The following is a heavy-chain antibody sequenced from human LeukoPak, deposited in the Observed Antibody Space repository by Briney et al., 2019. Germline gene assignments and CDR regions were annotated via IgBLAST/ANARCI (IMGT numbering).Heavy chain of an antibody. D-gene: IGHD5-24*01. J-gene: IGHJ3*02. CDR2: ISSSSSYI. CDR1: GFTFSSYS. Sequence: PGGSLRLSCAAPGFTFSSYSMNWVRQAPGKGLEWVSFISSSSSYIYYADSVKGRFTISRDNAKNSLYLQMNSLRAEDTAVYYCATLQLGGAFDIWGQGTMVTVSS. V-gene: IGHV3-21*01. CDR3: ATLQLGGAFDI.